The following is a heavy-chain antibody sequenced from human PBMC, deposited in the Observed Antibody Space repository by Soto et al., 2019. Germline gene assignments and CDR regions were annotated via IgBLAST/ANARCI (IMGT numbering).Heavy chain of an antibody. D-gene: IGHD3-22*01. CDR3: ARGRRPYYYDSSRAFSDY. CDR1: GGSFSGYY. Sequence: KSSETLSLTCAVYGGSFSGYYWSWIRQRPGTGLEWIGEINHSGSTNYNPSLKSRVTISVDTYTNQFSLKLSSVTAADTAAYYCARGRRPYYYDSSRAFSDYWGQGTLVTVSS. V-gene: IGHV4-34*01. J-gene: IGHJ4*02. CDR2: INHSGST.